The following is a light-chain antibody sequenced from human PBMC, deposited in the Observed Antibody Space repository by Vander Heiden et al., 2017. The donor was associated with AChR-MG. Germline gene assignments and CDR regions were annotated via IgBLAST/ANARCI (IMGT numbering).Light chain of an antibody. CDR1: QSVRSSY. CDR3: QQDGSSPWT. V-gene: IGKV3-20*01. J-gene: IGKJ1*01. Sequence: EIVLTQSPGTLSLSPGERATLSCRASQSVRSSYLAWYQQKPGQAPRLLIYGASSRATGIPDRFSGSGSGTDFTLTISILEPEDFAVYYCQQDGSSPWTFGQGTKVEIK. CDR2: GAS.